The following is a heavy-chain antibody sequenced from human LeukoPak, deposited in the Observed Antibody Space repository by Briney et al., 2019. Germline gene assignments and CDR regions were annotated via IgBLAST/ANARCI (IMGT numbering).Heavy chain of an antibody. V-gene: IGHV3-48*01. CDR2: IGSGTI. D-gene: IGHD1-26*01. Sequence: AGGSLRLSCAASGFTFSTYSMNWVCQAPGDGMEWVSHIGSGTIDYADSVKGRFTIARDIDKNSLYLQMNSLRAEDTAVYYCARDFGYSFDYWGQGALVTVSS. J-gene: IGHJ4*02. CDR1: GFTFSTYS. CDR3: ARDFGYSFDY.